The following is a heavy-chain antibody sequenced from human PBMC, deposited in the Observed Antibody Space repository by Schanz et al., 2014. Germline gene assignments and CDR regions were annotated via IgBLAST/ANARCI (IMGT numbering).Heavy chain of an antibody. D-gene: IGHD3-10*01. CDR1: GFTFSNYA. CDR2: ISPSSSYI. Sequence: EVQLVESGGGLVQPGGSLRLSCAASGFTFSNYAMSWVRQAPGKGLEWVSSISPSSSYIYYADSVKGRFTISRDNAKNSLYLQMNSLRVEDTAVYYCARVSMEFERGKSYYYYMDVWGKGTTVTVSS. CDR3: ARVSMEFERGKSYYYYMDV. V-gene: IGHV3-21*01. J-gene: IGHJ6*03.